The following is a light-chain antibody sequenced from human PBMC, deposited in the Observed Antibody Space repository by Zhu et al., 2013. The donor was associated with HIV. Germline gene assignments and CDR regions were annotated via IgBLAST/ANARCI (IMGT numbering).Light chain of an antibody. J-gene: IGKJ2*01. CDR1: QNVGSN. CDR2: GAS. Sequence: DIVMTQSPGTLSVSPGQRATLSCRASQNVGSNLAWYQQKPGQAPRLLIYGASSRATGIPDRFSGSGSGTDFILTISRLEPEDFAVYYCQQYATSPYTFGQGTKLDIK. V-gene: IGKV3-20*01. CDR3: QQYATSPYT.